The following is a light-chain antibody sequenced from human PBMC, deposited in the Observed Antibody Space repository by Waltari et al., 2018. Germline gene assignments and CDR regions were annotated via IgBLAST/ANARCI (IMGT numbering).Light chain of an antibody. CDR1: QNIRTH. V-gene: IGKV1-39*01. CDR3: QQSFSSPWT. CDR2: AAP. J-gene: IGKJ1*01. Sequence: DIQMTQSPSSLSASVGDTVTVTCRASQNIRTHLNWYQQKPTTAPKLLIYAAPTLHRGVPSRFSGSGSETDFTLTVTNLQPDDFAIYFCQQSFSSPWTFGQGTRV.